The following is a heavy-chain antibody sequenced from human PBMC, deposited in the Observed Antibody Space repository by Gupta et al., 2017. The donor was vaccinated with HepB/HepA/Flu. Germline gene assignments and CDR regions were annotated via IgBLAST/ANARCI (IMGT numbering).Heavy chain of an antibody. CDR3: VTLRFLSPQPGNWFDP. CDR1: KLILTHYA. Sequence: EEQLVQSGGGLGQPGGSLRLPCAASKLILTHYAVNWVRQAPGKGLEGISYISSVGSTIHYADSVKGRFTISRDNAKHSVYLQMNSLRAEDTAVYYCVTLRFLSPQPGNWFDPWGQGTLVTVYS. V-gene: IGHV3-48*03. CDR2: ISSVGSTI. D-gene: IGHD3-3*01. J-gene: IGHJ5*02.